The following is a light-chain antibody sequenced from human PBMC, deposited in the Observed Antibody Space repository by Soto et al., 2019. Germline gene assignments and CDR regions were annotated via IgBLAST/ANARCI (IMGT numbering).Light chain of an antibody. CDR2: DAS. Sequence: EIVLTQSPATLSLSPGERATLSGRASQRIASSLAWYQQKPAQAPRLLIYDASNRATGIPARFSGSGSGTDFTLTISSLEPEDFAVYYCHQRSTWPFTFGPGTKVDIK. V-gene: IGKV3-11*01. CDR1: QRIASS. J-gene: IGKJ3*01. CDR3: HQRSTWPFT.